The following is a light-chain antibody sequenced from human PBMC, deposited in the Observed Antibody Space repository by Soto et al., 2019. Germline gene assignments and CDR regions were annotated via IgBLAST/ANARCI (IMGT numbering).Light chain of an antibody. V-gene: IGKV3-11*01. J-gene: IGKJ4*01. Sequence: EIVLTQSPATLSLSPGERATLSCRASQSVSSYLAWYQQKPGQAPRLLIYDASNRATGIPARISGSGSGTDFTITISSLEPDDFAVYYCQQRSDWPSTFGGGTKVQIK. CDR3: QQRSDWPST. CDR1: QSVSSY. CDR2: DAS.